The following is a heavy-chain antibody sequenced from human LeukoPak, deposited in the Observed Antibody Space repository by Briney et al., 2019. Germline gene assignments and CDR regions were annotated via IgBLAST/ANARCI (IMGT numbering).Heavy chain of an antibody. D-gene: IGHD5-12*01. CDR1: GGSITSTGYH. J-gene: IGHJ4*02. CDR3: AGRGPSHGYAYY. Sequence: PSGTLSLTCTVSGGSITSTGYHWRWIRQPPGQGLEWIGSISYSGSTYYNPSLKSRVTISIDTSKNQFSLKLNSVTAADTAVFYCAGRGPSHGYAYYWGQGNLVTVSS. CDR2: ISYSGST. V-gene: IGHV4-39*01.